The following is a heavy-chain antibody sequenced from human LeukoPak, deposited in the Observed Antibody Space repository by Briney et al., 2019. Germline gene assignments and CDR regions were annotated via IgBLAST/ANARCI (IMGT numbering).Heavy chain of an antibody. CDR1: GFTFSSYN. Sequence: RGSLRLSCAASGFTFSSYNMNWVRQAPGKGLEWVSYISDTGSTLYYADSVKDRFTISRDNAKNSLYLQMNSLRAEDTAVYYCARGYCRGGDCYSGIFHYWGQGTLVTVSS. CDR3: ARGYCRGGDCYSGIFHY. V-gene: IGHV3-48*01. D-gene: IGHD2-15*01. J-gene: IGHJ4*02. CDR2: ISDTGSTL.